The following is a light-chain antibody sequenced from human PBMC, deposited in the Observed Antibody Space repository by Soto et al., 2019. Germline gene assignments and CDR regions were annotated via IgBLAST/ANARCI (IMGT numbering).Light chain of an antibody. CDR1: QSVLYSSSNKNY. J-gene: IGKJ4*01. V-gene: IGKV4-1*01. Sequence: DIVMTQSPDSLAVSLGERATINCKSSQSVLYSSSNKNYLAWYQQKPGQPPKLLIYWASTRESGVPDRFSGSGSGTDFTLTISSLQAEDVGVYYCQQYYSTPLTFGGGTKVEIK. CDR3: QQYYSTPLT. CDR2: WAS.